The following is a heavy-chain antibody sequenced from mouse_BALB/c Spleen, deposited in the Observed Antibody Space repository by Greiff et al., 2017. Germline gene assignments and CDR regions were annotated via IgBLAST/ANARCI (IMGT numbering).Heavy chain of an antibody. D-gene: IGHD2-4*01. CDR3: ARSYDYDYYAMDY. CDR1: GFTFSSFG. J-gene: IGHJ4*01. Sequence: VESGGGLVQPGGSRKLSCAASGFTFSSFGMHWVRQAPEKGLEWVAYISSGSSTIYYADTVKGRFTISRDNPKNTLFLQMTSLRSEDTAMYYCARSYDYDYYAMDYWGQGTSVTVSS. CDR2: ISSGSSTI. V-gene: IGHV5-17*02.